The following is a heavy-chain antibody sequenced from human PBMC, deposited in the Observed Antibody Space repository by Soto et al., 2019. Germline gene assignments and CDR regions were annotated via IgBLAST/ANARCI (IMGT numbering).Heavy chain of an antibody. Sequence: XXSLKMSCKGSGDSVHSYWSSWVRQMPGKGLKWMGIIYPGDSDTRYSPSFQGQVTISADKSISTAYLQWSSLKASDTAMYYCARHGPGWFGELPHYWGQGTLVTVSS. CDR3: ARHGPGWFGELPHY. CDR2: IYPGDSDT. CDR1: GDSVHSYW. V-gene: IGHV5-51*01. J-gene: IGHJ4*02. D-gene: IGHD3-10*01.